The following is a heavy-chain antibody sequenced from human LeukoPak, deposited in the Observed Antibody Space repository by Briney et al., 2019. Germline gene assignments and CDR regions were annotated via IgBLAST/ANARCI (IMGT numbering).Heavy chain of an antibody. CDR1: GFTFSSYA. D-gene: IGHD6-13*01. V-gene: IGHV3-23*01. CDR2: ISGSGGST. J-gene: IGHJ6*02. CDR3: AKMYSSSWYYYYGMDV. Sequence: GGSLRLSCAGSGFTFSSYAMNWVRQAPGKGLEWVSGISGSGGSTYYADSVKGRFTISRDNSKNTLYLQMNSLRAEDTAVYYCAKMYSSSWYYYYGMDVWGQGTTVTVSS.